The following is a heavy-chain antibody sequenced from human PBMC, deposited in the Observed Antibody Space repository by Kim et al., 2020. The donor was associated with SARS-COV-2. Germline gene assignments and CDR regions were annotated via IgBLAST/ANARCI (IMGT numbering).Heavy chain of an antibody. D-gene: IGHD1-26*01. CDR1: GGSISSSSYY. CDR3: ARQKDSGSLWGPHYYYYGMDV. J-gene: IGHJ6*02. CDR2: IYYSGST. V-gene: IGHV4-39*01. Sequence: SETLSLTCTVSGGSISSSSYYWGWIRQPPGKGLEWIGSIYYSGSTYYNPSLKSRVTISVDTSKNQFSLKLSSVTAADTAVYYCARQKDSGSLWGPHYYYYGMDVWGQGTTVTVSS.